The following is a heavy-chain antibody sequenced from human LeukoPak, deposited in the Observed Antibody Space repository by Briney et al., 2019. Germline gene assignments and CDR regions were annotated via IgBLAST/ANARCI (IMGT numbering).Heavy chain of an antibody. Sequence: ASVKVSCKASGYTFTSYGISWVRQAPGQGLDWMGWINPDNDNTSYAQKLQGRVTMTTDTSTSTAYMELRSLRSDDTAVYYCARGEGPGIAAAVYNWFDPWGQGTLVTVSS. D-gene: IGHD6-13*01. CDR1: GYTFTSYG. CDR2: INPDNDNT. J-gene: IGHJ5*02. CDR3: ARGEGPGIAAAVYNWFDP. V-gene: IGHV1-18*01.